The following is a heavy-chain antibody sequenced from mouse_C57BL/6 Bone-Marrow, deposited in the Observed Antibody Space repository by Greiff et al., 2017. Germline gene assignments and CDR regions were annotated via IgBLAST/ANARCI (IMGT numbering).Heavy chain of an antibody. D-gene: IGHD2-3*01. Sequence: EVQLQQSGPVLVKPGASVKMSCKASGYTFTDYYMNWVKQSHGKSLEWIGVINPYNGGTSYNQKFKGKATLTVDKSSSTAYMELNSLTSEDSAVYYGARRDGYYPYWYFDVWGTGTTVTVSS. V-gene: IGHV1-19*01. CDR2: INPYNGGT. CDR3: ARRDGYYPYWYFDV. CDR1: GYTFTDYY. J-gene: IGHJ1*03.